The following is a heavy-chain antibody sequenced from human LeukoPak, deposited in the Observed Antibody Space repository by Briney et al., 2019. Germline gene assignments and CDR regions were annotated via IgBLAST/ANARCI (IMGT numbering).Heavy chain of an antibody. Sequence: SETLSLTCTVSGGSIRSYYWSWVRQPPGKGLEWIGYIYYSGSTNYNPSLKSRVTISVDTSKNQFSLKLSSVTAADTAVYYCARNTYGDYVSGYFDYWGQGTLVTVSS. CDR1: GGSIRSYY. CDR3: ARNTYGDYVSGYFDY. J-gene: IGHJ4*02. V-gene: IGHV4-59*01. D-gene: IGHD4-17*01. CDR2: IYYSGST.